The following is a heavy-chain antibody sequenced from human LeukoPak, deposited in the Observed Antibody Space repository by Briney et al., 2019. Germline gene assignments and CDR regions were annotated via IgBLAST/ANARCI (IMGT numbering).Heavy chain of an antibody. J-gene: IGHJ3*01. Sequence: SETLSLTCTVSGSSVSSGSYYWSWIRQPPGKGLEWIGYIYYSGSTNYNPSLKSRVTISVDTSKNQFSLKLRSVTAADTAVYYCARVPGGGTAANWGQGTMVTVSS. D-gene: IGHD1-7*01. CDR1: GSSVSSGSYY. V-gene: IGHV4-61*01. CDR2: IYYSGST. CDR3: ARVPGGGTAAN.